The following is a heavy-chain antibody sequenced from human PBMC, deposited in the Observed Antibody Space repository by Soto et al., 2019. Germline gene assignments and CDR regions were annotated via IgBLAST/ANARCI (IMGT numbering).Heavy chain of an antibody. CDR3: ARGYGDYVSDY. CDR1: GGSISSYY. J-gene: IGHJ4*02. D-gene: IGHD4-17*01. Sequence: QVQLQESGPGLVKPSETLSLTCTVSGGSISSYYWSWIRQPPGKGLEWIGYIYYSGSTNYNPSLKIRATISVDTSKNQFSLKLSSVTAADTAVYYCARGYGDYVSDYWGQGTLVTVSS. V-gene: IGHV4-59*01. CDR2: IYYSGST.